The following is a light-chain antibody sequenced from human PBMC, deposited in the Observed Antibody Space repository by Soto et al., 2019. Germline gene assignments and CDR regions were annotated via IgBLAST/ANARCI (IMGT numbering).Light chain of an antibody. CDR2: GAS. V-gene: IGKV3-20*01. CDR1: QIVSSSY. CDR3: QQYGSSPPWT. Sequence: EIVLTQSPGTLSFSPGERSTLSFIASQIVSSSYLAWYQQKPGQAPRLLIYGASSRATGIPDRFSGSGSGTDFTLTISRLEPEDFAVYYCQQYGSSPPWTFGQGTKVDI. J-gene: IGKJ1*01.